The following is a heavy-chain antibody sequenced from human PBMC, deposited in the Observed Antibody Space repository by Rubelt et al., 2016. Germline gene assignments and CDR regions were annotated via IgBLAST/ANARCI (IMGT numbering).Heavy chain of an antibody. CDR3: AKDKSPLYSSGWFDY. CDR1: GFTFADYA. V-gene: IGHV3-9*01. CDR2: ISWNSGSI. D-gene: IGHD6-19*01. J-gene: IGHJ4*02. Sequence: EVQLVESGGGLVQPGRSLRLSCAASGFTFADYAMHWVRQAPGKGLEWVSGISWNSGSIGYADSVKGRFTISRDNAKNSLYLQLNSLRAEETAWDYVAKDKSPLYSSGWFDYWGQGTLVTVSS.